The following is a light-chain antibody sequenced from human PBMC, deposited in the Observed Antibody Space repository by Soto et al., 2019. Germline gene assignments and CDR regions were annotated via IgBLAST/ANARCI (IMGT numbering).Light chain of an antibody. Sequence: EIVLKQSPGTLSLSPGERATLSCRASQSVSSSYLAWYQQKPGQAPRLLIYGASSSATGIPDRFSGSGSGTDFTLTISRLEAEDFAVYYCQQYGSSPLTFGGGTKGESK. V-gene: IGKV3-20*01. CDR1: QSVSSSY. CDR2: GAS. CDR3: QQYGSSPLT. J-gene: IGKJ4*01.